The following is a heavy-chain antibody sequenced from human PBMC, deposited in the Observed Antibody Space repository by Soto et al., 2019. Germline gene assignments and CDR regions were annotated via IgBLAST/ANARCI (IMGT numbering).Heavy chain of an antibody. CDR1: GGSISSGGYS. V-gene: IGHV4-30-2*01. Sequence: SETLSLTCAVSGGSISSGGYSWSWIRQPPGKGLEWIGYIYHSGSTYYNPSLKSRVTISVDRSKNQFSLKLSSVTAADTAVYYCARDSSSSGLDYWGQGTLVTVSS. J-gene: IGHJ4*02. CDR3: ARDSSSSGLDY. CDR2: IYHSGST. D-gene: IGHD6-6*01.